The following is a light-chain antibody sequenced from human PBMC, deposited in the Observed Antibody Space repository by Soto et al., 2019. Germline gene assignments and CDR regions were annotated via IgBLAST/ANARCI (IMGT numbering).Light chain of an antibody. CDR2: EAS. J-gene: IGKJ4*01. CDR1: QGISNF. Sequence: DVQMTQSPSSLSASVGDRVTITCQARQGISNFLNWYQQKPGKAPKLLIYEASNLETGVPSRFSGSGSGTDFTSTISSLQAEDIATYYCQQYHSLPLTFGGGTKVEIK. V-gene: IGKV1-33*01. CDR3: QQYHSLPLT.